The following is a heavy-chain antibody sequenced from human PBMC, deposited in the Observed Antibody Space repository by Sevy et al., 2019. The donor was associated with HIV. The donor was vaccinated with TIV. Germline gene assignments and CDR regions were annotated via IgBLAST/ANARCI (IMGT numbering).Heavy chain of an antibody. V-gene: IGHV3-30*18. Sequence: GGSLRLSCAASGFTFSSYGMHWVRQAPGKGLDWVAFISYDGSKKYYVESVKGRFTVSRDKSKITLYQQMNNLRIEDTAVYFCAKENYDVLTGSTNYARDMWGQGTMVTVSS. CDR3: AKENYDVLTGSTNYARDM. CDR1: GFTFSSYG. CDR2: ISYDGSKK. D-gene: IGHD3-9*01. J-gene: IGHJ3*02.